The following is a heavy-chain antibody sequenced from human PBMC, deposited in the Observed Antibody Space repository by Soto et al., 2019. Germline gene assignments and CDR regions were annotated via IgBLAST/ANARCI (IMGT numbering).Heavy chain of an antibody. CDR1: GASISSGGYS. CDR3: ARGHDSSDC. CDR2: IYHSGTT. V-gene: IGHV4-30-2*01. D-gene: IGHD3-22*01. Sequence: QLQLQESGSGLVKPSQTLSLTCAVSGASISSGGYSWSWIRQPPGKGLEWIVYIYHSGTTYYNPSLKSRVTIAIDTSKNQFSLMLSSVTAADTAMYYCARGHDSSDCWGQGTLVTVSS. J-gene: IGHJ4*02.